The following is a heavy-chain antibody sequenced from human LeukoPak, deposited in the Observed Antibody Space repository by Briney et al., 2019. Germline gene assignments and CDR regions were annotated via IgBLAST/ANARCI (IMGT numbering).Heavy chain of an antibody. CDR2: IKSKTDGGTT. CDR3: TTVVAAAGTRDY. J-gene: IGHJ4*02. V-gene: IGHV3-15*01. CDR1: GFSFSHAW. D-gene: IGHD6-13*01. Sequence: KPGGSLRLSCAASGFSFSHAWMSWVRQAPGKGLEWVGRIKSKTDGGTTDYAAPVKGRFTISRDDSKNTLYLQMNSLKTEDTAVYYCTTVVAAAGTRDYWGQGTLVTVSS.